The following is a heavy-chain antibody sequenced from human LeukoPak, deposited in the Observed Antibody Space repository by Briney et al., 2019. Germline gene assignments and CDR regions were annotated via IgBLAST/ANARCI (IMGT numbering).Heavy chain of an antibody. CDR2: IIPIFGTA. V-gene: IGHV1-69*06. J-gene: IGHJ1*01. Sequence: SVKVSCKASGGTFSSYAISWVRQAPGQGLEWMGGIIPIFGTANYAQKFQGRVTITADKSTSTAYMELSSLRSEDTAVYYCARGWTDYYDSSGYYENFQHWGQGTLVTVSS. CDR3: ARGWTDYYDSSGYYENFQH. CDR1: GGTFSSYA. D-gene: IGHD3-22*01.